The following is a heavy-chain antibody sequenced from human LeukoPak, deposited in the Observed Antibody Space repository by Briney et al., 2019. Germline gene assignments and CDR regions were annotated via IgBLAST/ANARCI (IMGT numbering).Heavy chain of an antibody. CDR3: ARATIVATTNWFDP. D-gene: IGHD5-12*01. Sequence: SQTLSLTCTVSGGSISSSSYYWGWIRQPPGKGLEWIGSIYYSGSTYYNPSLKSRVTISVDTSKNQFSLKLSSVTAADTAVYYCARATIVATTNWFDPRGQGTLVTVSS. CDR2: IYYSGST. CDR1: GGSISSSSYY. V-gene: IGHV4-39*07. J-gene: IGHJ5*02.